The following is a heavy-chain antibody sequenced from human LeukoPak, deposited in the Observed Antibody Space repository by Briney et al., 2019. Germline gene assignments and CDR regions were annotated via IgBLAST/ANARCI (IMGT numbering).Heavy chain of an antibody. CDR1: GGSLSSGGYS. CDR3: ARDDGGYCSGSFFDY. D-gene: IGHD3-10*01. V-gene: IGHV4-30-2*01. J-gene: IGHJ4*02. Sequence: SETLSLTCAVSGGSLSSGGYSWSWIRQPPGKGLEWIGYIYHSGSTYYNPSLKSRVTISVDRSKNQFSLKLSSVTAADTAVYYCARDDGGYCSGSFFDYWGQGTLVTVSS. CDR2: IYHSGST.